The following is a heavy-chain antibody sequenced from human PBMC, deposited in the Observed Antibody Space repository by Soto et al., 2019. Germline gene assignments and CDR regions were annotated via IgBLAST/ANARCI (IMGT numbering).Heavy chain of an antibody. CDR2: IKSKTDGGTT. Sequence: EVQLVESGGGLVKPGGSLRLSCAASGFTFSDAWINWVRQAPGKGLEWVDRIKSKTDGGTTDFAAPVKGRFAISRDDSKNMVYLQMNSLKTEDTAVYYCTTDSHFTMILVRFDFWGLGTLVTVSS. CDR3: TTDSHFTMILVRFDF. D-gene: IGHD3-22*01. CDR1: GFTFSDAW. V-gene: IGHV3-15*07. J-gene: IGHJ4*01.